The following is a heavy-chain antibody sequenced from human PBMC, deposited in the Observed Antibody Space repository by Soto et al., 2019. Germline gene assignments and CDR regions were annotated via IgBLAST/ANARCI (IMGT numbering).Heavy chain of an antibody. J-gene: IGHJ4*02. V-gene: IGHV3-48*02. Sequence: GGSLRLSCAASGFTFSSYSMNWVRQAPGKGLEWVSYISSSSTIYYADSVKGRFTISRDNAKNSLYLQMNSLRDEDTAVYYCARVIDYGDYGYIDYWGQGTLVTVSS. CDR3: ARVIDYGDYGYIDY. CDR2: ISSSSTI. CDR1: GFTFSSYS. D-gene: IGHD4-17*01.